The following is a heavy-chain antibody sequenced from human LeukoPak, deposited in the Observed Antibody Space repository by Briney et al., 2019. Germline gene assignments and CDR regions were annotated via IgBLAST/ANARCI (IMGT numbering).Heavy chain of an antibody. CDR2: INHSGST. Sequence: PSETLSLTCAVYGGSFSGYYWSWIRQPPGKGLEWIGEINHSGSTNYNPSLKSRVTISVDTSKNQFSLKLSSVTAADTAVYYCARDRWYDSSGYLLDYWGQGTLVTVSS. CDR3: ARDRWYDSSGYLLDY. D-gene: IGHD3-22*01. CDR1: GGSFSGYY. V-gene: IGHV4-34*01. J-gene: IGHJ4*02.